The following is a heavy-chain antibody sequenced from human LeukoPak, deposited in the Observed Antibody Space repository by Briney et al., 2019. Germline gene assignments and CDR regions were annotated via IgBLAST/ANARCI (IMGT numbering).Heavy chain of an antibody. CDR1: GGSISSSSYY. CDR3: ASLVGLVGY. D-gene: IGHD3-10*01. J-gene: IGHJ4*02. V-gene: IGHV4-39*01. Sequence: SETLSLTCTVSGGSISSSSYYWGWIRQPPGTGLEWIGSIYYSGSTYYNPSLKSRVTISVDTSKNKFSLKLSSVTAADTAVYYCASLVGLVGYWGQGTLVTVSS. CDR2: IYYSGST.